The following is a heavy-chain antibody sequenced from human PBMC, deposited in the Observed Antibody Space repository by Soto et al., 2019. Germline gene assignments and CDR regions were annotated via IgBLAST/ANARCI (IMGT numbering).Heavy chain of an antibody. CDR1: GYTFTGYY. D-gene: IGHD2-15*01. Sequence: ASVKVSCKASGYTFTGYYMHWVRQAPGQGLEWMGWINPNSGGTNYAQKFQGWVTMTRDTSISTAYMELSRLRSDDTAVYYCARGCSGGSCYGFDYWGQGTLVTVSS. V-gene: IGHV1-2*04. CDR2: INPNSGGT. J-gene: IGHJ4*02. CDR3: ARGCSGGSCYGFDY.